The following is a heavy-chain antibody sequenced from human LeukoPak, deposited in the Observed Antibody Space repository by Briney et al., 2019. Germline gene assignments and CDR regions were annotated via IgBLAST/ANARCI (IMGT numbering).Heavy chain of an antibody. V-gene: IGHV4-4*07. D-gene: IGHD3-3*01. CDR2: IYTSGST. CDR1: GGSISGSF. CDR3: ARERAEIYDFWSGLYYYYYYMDV. Sequence: SETLSLTCTVSGGSISGSFWSWIRQPAGKGLEWIGRIYTSGSTNYNPSLKSRVTMSVDTSKNQFSLKLSSVTAADTAVYYCARERAEIYDFWSGLYYYYYYMDVWGKGTTVTVSS. J-gene: IGHJ6*03.